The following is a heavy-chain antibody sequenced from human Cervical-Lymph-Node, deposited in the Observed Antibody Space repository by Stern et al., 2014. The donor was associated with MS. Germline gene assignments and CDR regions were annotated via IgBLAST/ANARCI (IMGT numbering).Heavy chain of an antibody. J-gene: IGHJ3*02. CDR2: VYFSGTT. CDR1: GGSLTNGGYY. V-gene: IGHV4-31*03. CDR3: ARGDPDAFDI. Sequence: LEESGPGLVKPSQTLSLTCTVSGGSLTNGGYYWTWIRQHPGKGLEYIGYVYFSGTTNYNPSLKSRVLMSIDTSKRQFSLKLNSVTAADTAVYYCARGDPDAFDIWGLGTMVTVSS.